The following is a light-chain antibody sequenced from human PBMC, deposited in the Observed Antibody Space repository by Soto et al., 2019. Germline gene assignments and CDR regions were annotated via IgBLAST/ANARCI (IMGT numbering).Light chain of an antibody. CDR3: QQYNNWPRT. J-gene: IGKJ3*01. V-gene: IGKV3-15*01. CDR1: QSVSSN. CDR2: GAS. Sequence: EIVMTQSPATLSVSPGDRGILSCRASQSVSSNLAWYQQKPGQAPRLLIYGASTRATGIPGRFSGSGSGTEFTFTISSLQSEDFAVYYCQQYNNWPRTFGPGTKVEIK.